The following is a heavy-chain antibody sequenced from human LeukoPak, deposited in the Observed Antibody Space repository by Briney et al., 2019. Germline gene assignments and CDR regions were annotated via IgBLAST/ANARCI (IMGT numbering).Heavy chain of an antibody. CDR3: ARDQGDSSSLDY. CDR1: GGSISSCSYY. D-gene: IGHD6-13*01. Sequence: SETLSLTCTVSGGSISSCSYYWGWIRQPPGKALEWIGNIYYSGSNYYNPSLKSRVTISVDTSKNQFSLKLSSVTAADTAVYYCARDQGDSSSLDYWGQGTLVTVSS. J-gene: IGHJ4*02. CDR2: IYYSGSN. V-gene: IGHV4-39*07.